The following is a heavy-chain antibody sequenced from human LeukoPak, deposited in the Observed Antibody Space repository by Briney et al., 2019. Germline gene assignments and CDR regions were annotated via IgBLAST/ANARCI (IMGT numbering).Heavy chain of an antibody. J-gene: IGHJ2*01. CDR2: IYYSGIT. D-gene: IGHD3-9*01. V-gene: IGHV4-59*08. CDR1: GGSISSNH. CDR3: ARYATGTPNWYFDL. Sequence: SETLSLTCTVSGGSISSNHWSWIRQPPGKGLEWIDYIYYSGITNYNLSLQSRVTISADASKNQFSLKLSSVTAADTAVYYCARYATGTPNWYFDLWGRGTLVTVSS.